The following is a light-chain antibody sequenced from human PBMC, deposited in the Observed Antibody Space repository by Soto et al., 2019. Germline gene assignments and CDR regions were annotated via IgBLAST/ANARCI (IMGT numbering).Light chain of an antibody. CDR2: ANN. CDR1: SSSIGAGYD. V-gene: IGLV1-40*01. CDR3: QSYDSSLSGYV. J-gene: IGLJ1*01. Sequence: QSVLTQPPSVSGAPGQRVTISCTGSSSSIGAGYDVHWYQQLPGTGPKLLIYANNNRPSGVPDRFSGSKSGTSASLAITGLRAEDEADYYCQSYDSSLSGYVFGTGTKVT.